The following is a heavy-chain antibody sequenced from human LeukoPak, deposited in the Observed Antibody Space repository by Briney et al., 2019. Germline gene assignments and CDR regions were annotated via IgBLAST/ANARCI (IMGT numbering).Heavy chain of an antibody. CDR1: GFTFSSYA. V-gene: IGHV3-30-3*01. CDR3: AREGYDSSGYYEYRAFDI. D-gene: IGHD3-22*01. CDR2: ISYDGSNK. Sequence: GSLRLSCAASGFTFSSYAMHWVRQAPGKGLEWVAVISYDGSNKYYADSVKGRFTISRDNSKNTLYPQMNSLRAEDTAVNYCAREGYDSSGYYEYRAFDIWGQGTMVTVSS. J-gene: IGHJ3*02.